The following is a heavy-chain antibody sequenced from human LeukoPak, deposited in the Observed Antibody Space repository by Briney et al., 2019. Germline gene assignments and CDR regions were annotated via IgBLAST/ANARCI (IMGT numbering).Heavy chain of an antibody. J-gene: IGHJ4*02. CDR1: GFIFSNYW. CDR3: VRGQTIDY. V-gene: IGHV3-74*01. Sequence: GGSLRLSCAGSGFIFSNYWMYWVRQAPGEGVVWVSRIKSDGTGILYADFVEGRFTISRDNANNALYLQMTSLRDEDTAIYYCVRGQTIDYWGQGVLVTVSS. CDR2: IKSDGTGI.